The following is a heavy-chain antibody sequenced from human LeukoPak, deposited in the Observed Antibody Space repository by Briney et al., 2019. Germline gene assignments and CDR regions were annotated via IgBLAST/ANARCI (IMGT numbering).Heavy chain of an antibody. J-gene: IGHJ4*02. CDR2: IKQDGSEK. CDR1: GFTFSSYW. D-gene: IGHD3-3*01. V-gene: IGHV3-7*03. Sequence: GGSLRLSCAASGFTFSSYWMSWVRQAPGKGLEWVANIKQDGSEKYYVDSVKGRFTISRDNAKNSLYLQMNSLRAEDMAVYYCARDQYDTWSRRGNFDSWGQGTLVIVSS. CDR3: ARDQYDTWSRRGNFDS.